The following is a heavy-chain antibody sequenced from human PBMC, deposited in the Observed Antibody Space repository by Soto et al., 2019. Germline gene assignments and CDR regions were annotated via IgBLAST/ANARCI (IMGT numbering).Heavy chain of an antibody. CDR1: GGTFSSYA. J-gene: IGHJ6*02. CDR2: IIPIFGTA. CDR3: TRGIPFGDV. D-gene: IGHD3-3*01. Sequence: QVQLVQSGAEVKKPGSSVKVSCKASGGTFSSYAISWVRQAPGQGLEWMGGIIPIFGTAHYAQKFQVRVTITADESTSTAYMELSSLIAEDTAVYYCTRGIPFGDVWGQGTTLTASS. V-gene: IGHV1-69*01.